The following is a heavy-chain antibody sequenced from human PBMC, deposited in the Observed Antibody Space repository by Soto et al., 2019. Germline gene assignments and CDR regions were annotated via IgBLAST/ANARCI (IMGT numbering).Heavy chain of an antibody. CDR2: IYYSGST. V-gene: IGHV4-59*01. J-gene: IGHJ4*02. D-gene: IGHD3-10*01. Sequence: SETLSLTCTVSGGSISSYCWSWIRQPPGKGLEWIGYIYYSGSTNYNPSLKSRVTISVDTSKNQFSLKLSSVTAADTAVYYCAGWFGAFDYWGQGTLVTVSS. CDR3: AGWFGAFDY. CDR1: GGSISSYC.